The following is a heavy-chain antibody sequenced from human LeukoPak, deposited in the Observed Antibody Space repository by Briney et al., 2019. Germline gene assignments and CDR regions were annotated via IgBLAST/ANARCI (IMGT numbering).Heavy chain of an antibody. CDR3: ARGYSGSYHLSTPYNWFDP. D-gene: IGHD1-26*01. J-gene: IGHJ5*02. CDR1: GFTFSSYA. CDR2: ISYDGSNK. Sequence: PGGSLRLSCAASGFTFSSYAMHWVRQAPGKGLEWVAVISYDGSNKYYADSVKGRFTISKDNSKNTLYLQMNSLRAEDTAVYYCARGYSGSYHLSTPYNWFDPWGQGTLVTVSS. V-gene: IGHV3-30-3*01.